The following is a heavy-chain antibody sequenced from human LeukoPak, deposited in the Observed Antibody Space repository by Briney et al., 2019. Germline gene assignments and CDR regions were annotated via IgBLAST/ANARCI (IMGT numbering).Heavy chain of an antibody. CDR1: GGTFSSYA. V-gene: IGHV1-69*05. Sequence: SVKVSCKASGGTFSSYAISWVRQAPGQGLEWMGGIIPIFGTANYAQKFQGRVTITTDESTSTAYMELSSLRSEDTAVYYCARHSGGYQVYDYWGQGALVTVSS. CDR2: IIPIFGTA. D-gene: IGHD1-26*01. J-gene: IGHJ4*02. CDR3: ARHSGGYQVYDY.